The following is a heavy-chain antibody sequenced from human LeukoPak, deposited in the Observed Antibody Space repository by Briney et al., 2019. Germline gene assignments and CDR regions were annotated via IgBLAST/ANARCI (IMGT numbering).Heavy chain of an antibody. J-gene: IGHJ4*02. CDR3: ARGPYSSNWYVDY. Sequence: TGGSLRLSCAASGFTLSSYEMNWVRLAPGKGLEWISYISRTGNSIYYADSVKGRFTISRDSAKNSLYLQMNSLSAEDTAVYYCARGPYSSNWYVDYWGQGTLVTVAS. CDR2: ISRTGNSI. CDR1: GFTLSSYE. D-gene: IGHD6-13*01. V-gene: IGHV3-48*03.